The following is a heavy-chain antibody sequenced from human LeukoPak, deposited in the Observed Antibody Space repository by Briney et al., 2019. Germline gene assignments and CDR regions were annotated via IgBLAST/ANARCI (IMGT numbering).Heavy chain of an antibody. CDR2: INPNSGGT. CDR3: ARGWRSLTWFDP. V-gene: IGHV1-2*02. Sequence: ASVKVSCKASGYTFTGYYMHWVRQAPGPGLEWMGWINPNSGGTSYGQKVEGRVTMTRDTSISTAYMELSRLRSDDTAVYYCARGWRSLTWFDPWGQGTLVTVSS. J-gene: IGHJ5*02. CDR1: GYTFTGYY. D-gene: IGHD3-9*01.